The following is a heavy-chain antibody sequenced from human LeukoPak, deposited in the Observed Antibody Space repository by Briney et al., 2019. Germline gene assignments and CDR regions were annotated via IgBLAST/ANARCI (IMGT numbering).Heavy chain of an antibody. CDR2: ISGSGGST. J-gene: IGHJ4*02. V-gene: IGHV3-23*01. Sequence: PGGSLRLSCAASGFTFSSYAMSWVRQAPGKGLEWVSAISGSGGSTYYADSVKGRFTISRDNSKNTLYLQMNSLRAEDTAVYYCAKDIPTYYYGSERLTGVDYWGQGTLVTVSS. CDR1: GFTFSSYA. CDR3: AKDIPTYYYGSERLTGVDY. D-gene: IGHD3-10*01.